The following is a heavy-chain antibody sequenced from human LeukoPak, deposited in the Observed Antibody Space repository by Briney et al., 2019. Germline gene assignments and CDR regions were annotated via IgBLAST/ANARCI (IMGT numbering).Heavy chain of an antibody. D-gene: IGHD2-15*01. Sequence: PPGGSLRLSCAASGFTFSSYAMSWVRQAPGKGLEWVSAIIDSGGSTYYADSVKGRFTNSRDNSKNTLYLQMNSLRAEDTAVYYCARVGCSGGSCSHFGIWGQGTMVTVSS. CDR3: ARVGCSGGSCSHFGI. CDR1: GFTFSSYA. CDR2: IIDSGGST. V-gene: IGHV3-23*01. J-gene: IGHJ3*02.